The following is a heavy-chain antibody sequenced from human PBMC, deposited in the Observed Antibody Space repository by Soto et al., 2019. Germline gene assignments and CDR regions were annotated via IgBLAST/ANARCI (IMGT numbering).Heavy chain of an antibody. CDR3: SRGDREDTAVVIGARPGEYGMDV. J-gene: IGHJ6*02. CDR2: ISYDGARK. D-gene: IGHD2-15*01. CDR1: GFTFSIYA. Sequence: QVQLVESGGGVVQPGRSLRLSCAASGFTFSIYAMHWVRQAPGKGLAWVAVISYDGARKAYANSVKGRFTISRDTSKNTLYLQMNSLTVEDTAAYYCSRGDREDTAVVIGARPGEYGMDVWGRGTTVTVSS. V-gene: IGHV3-30-3*01.